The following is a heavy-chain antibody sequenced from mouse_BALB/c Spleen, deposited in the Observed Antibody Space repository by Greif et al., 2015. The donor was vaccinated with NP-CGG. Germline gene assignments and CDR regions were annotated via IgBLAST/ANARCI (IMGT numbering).Heavy chain of an antibody. V-gene: IGHV14-3*02. Sequence: VQLQQSGAELVKPGASVKLSCTASGFNIKDTYMHWVKQRPEQGLEWIGRIDPANGNTKYDPKFQGKATITADTSSNTAYLQLSSLTSEDTAVYYCAPHYYGSSYDAMDYWGQGTSVTVSS. J-gene: IGHJ4*01. CDR1: GFNIKDTY. CDR3: APHYYGSSYDAMDY. D-gene: IGHD1-1*01. CDR2: IDPANGNT.